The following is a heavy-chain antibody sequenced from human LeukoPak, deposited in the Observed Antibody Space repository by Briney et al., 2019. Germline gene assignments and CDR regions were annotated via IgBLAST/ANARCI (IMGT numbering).Heavy chain of an antibody. D-gene: IGHD2/OR15-2a*01. J-gene: IGHJ6*03. CDR3: AREGYFPHRAPYYYYYMDV. CDR1: GYSISSGYY. Sequence: PSETLSLTCTVSGYSISSGYYWGWIRQPPGKGLEWIGSIYHSGSTYYNPSLKSRVTISVDTSKNQFSLKLSSVTAADTAVYYCAREGYFPHRAPYYYYYMDVWGKGTTVTVSS. V-gene: IGHV4-38-2*02. CDR2: IYHSGST.